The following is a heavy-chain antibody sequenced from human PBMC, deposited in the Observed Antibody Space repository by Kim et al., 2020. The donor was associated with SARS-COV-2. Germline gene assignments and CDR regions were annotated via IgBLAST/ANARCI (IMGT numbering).Heavy chain of an antibody. CDR1: GLNFNIQY. V-gene: IGHV3-48*03. CDR2: IGGSDGVV. J-gene: IGHJ4*02. D-gene: IGHD6-19*01. CDR3: APLHFYSSAH. Sequence: GGSLRLSCAASGLNFNIQYITWVRQAPGKGLEWVSFIGGSDGVVSYADSVRGRFAISRDNARNTVYLQMNSLRAEDTAIYYCAPLHFYSSAHWGQGTLVT.